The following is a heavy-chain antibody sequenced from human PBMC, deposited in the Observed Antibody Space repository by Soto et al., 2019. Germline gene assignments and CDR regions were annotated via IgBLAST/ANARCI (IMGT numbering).Heavy chain of an antibody. Sequence: QVQLVQSGAEVKKPGASVKVSCKASGYPFGGYAIGWVRQAPRQGLEWMGWVSAHTGDSGYAQRFQGRVTLTTETSTSTAYMELRGLRSDDTAVYYCARPSTSYGDYGWSLAYWGQGTLVTVSS. CDR1: GYPFGGYA. V-gene: IGHV1-18*01. D-gene: IGHD4-17*01. CDR3: ARPSTSYGDYGWSLAY. J-gene: IGHJ4*02. CDR2: VSAHTGDS.